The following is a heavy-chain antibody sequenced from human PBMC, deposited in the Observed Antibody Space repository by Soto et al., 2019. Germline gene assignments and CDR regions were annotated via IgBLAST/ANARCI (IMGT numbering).Heavy chain of an antibody. CDR3: ASLIGSGPYIYGMDV. CDR2: ISSSGTYI. J-gene: IGHJ6*02. Sequence: MRLSCAASGFTFDSPYSHGMSWVRQSPGKGPEWVSCISSSGTYIYYADSVKGRFTISRDNAKNSLYLQMHSLRAEDTAVYFCASLIGSGPYIYGMDVWGQGTTVT. CDR1: GFTFDSPYSHG. D-gene: IGHD6-19*01. V-gene: IGHV3-21*01.